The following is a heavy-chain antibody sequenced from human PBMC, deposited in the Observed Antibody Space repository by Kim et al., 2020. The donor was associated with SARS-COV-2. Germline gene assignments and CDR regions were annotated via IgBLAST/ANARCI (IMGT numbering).Heavy chain of an antibody. CDR1: GFTFSAHA. Sequence: GGSLRLSCVASGFTFSAHAMSWVRQAPGKGLEWVSGFSGSGISTYYADSVKGRFTISRDNSKNTVYLQMNSLRVDDTAIYYCAKDTSLSMIVVASFDHWGQGTLAAVS. CDR2: FSGSGIST. CDR3: AKDTSLSMIVVASFDH. D-gene: IGHD3-22*01. J-gene: IGHJ4*02. V-gene: IGHV3-23*01.